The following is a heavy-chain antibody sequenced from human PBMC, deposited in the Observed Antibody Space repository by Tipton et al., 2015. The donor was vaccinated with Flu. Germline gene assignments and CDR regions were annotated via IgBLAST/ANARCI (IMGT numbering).Heavy chain of an antibody. J-gene: IGHJ4*02. CDR3: ARGRLARLEWEPHI. V-gene: IGHV4-4*07. Sequence: TLSLTCTVSGDSISRNYWSWIRQPAGKGLEWIGQIYPRGSTKYNPSLNSRVTMSVDTSKNQFSLRLSSVTAADTAVYYCARGRLARLEWEPHIWGQGTLVTVSS. D-gene: IGHD1-26*01. CDR1: GDSISRNY. CDR2: IYPRGST.